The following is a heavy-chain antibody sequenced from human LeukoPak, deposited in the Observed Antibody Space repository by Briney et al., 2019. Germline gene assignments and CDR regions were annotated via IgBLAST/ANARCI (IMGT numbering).Heavy chain of an antibody. CDR2: MSNSGST. V-gene: IGHV4-59*08. CDR3: ARRGGYHSYDY. D-gene: IGHD5-18*01. CDR1: GGAITSYY. Sequence: SETLSLTCTVSGGAITSYYWSWIRQPPGKGLEWIAYMSNSGSTNYNPSLKSRVTISADTSKNQFSLKLSSVTAADTAVYYCARRGGYHSYDYWGQGILDTVSS. J-gene: IGHJ4*02.